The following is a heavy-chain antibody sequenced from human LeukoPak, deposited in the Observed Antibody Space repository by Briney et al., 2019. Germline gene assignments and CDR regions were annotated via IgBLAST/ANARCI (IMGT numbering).Heavy chain of an antibody. D-gene: IGHD1-26*01. V-gene: IGHV3-66*02. CDR1: GFTVSSNY. CDR2: IYSGGST. CDR3: ARDFTDPVGATRVYYFDY. Sequence: GGSLRLSCAASGFTVSSNYMSWVRQAPGKGLEWVSVIYSGGSTYYADPVKGRFTISRENSKNTLYLQMNSLRAEDTAVYYCARDFTDPVGATRVYYFDYWGQGTLVTVSS. J-gene: IGHJ4*02.